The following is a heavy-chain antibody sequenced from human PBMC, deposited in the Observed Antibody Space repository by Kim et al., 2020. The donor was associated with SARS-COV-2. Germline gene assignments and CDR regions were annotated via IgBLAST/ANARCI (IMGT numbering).Heavy chain of an antibody. J-gene: IGHJ4*02. CDR3: ARRVISTTVDF. V-gene: IGHV4-39*01. Sequence: TFYNPSLKSRLTISVDTSKNQFFLRLTSVTATDTAVYYCARRVISTTVDFWGQGTLVTVSS. D-gene: IGHD4-17*01. CDR2: T.